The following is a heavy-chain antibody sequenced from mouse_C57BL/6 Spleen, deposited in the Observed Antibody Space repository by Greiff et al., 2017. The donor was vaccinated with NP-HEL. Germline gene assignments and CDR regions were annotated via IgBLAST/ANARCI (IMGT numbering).Heavy chain of an antibody. CDR2: ISSGSSTI. CDR1: GFTFSDYG. CDR3: ARSYDGYYDYFDY. V-gene: IGHV5-17*01. J-gene: IGHJ2*01. D-gene: IGHD2-3*01. Sequence: VQLKESGGGLVKPGGSLKLSCAASGFTFSDYGMHWVRQAPEKGLEWVAYISSGSSTIYYADTVKGRFTISRDNAKNTLFLQMTSLRSEDTAMYYCARSYDGYYDYFDYWGQGTTLTVSS.